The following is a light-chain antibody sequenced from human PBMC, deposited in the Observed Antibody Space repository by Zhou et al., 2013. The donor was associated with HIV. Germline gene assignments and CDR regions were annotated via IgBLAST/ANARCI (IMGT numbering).Light chain of an antibody. J-gene: IGKJ5*01. Sequence: DIQMTQSPSTLSASVGDRVTITCRASQTISPWLAWYQQKPGKAPKLLIYRASTLESGVPSRFSGSGFGTDFSLTISGLQPEDVATYFCQRYNSAPLISFGQGTRLEIK. CDR3: QRYNSAPLIS. V-gene: IGKV1-5*03. CDR1: QTISPW. CDR2: RAS.